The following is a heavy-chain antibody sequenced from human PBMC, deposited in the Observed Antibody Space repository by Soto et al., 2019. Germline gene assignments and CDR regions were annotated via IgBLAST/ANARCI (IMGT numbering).Heavy chain of an antibody. V-gene: IGHV3-20*04. CDR3: VRGASLNCDY. D-gene: IGHD1-26*01. CDR2: VNWNGGST. CDR1: GFTFDDYG. Sequence: EVQLVESGGGVLRPGGSLRLSCAASGFTFDDYGMSWARQAPGKGLEWVSGVNWNGGSTGYADSVKGRFTISRDNAKNSLYLQMNSLRAEYTAFYYCVRGASLNCDYWGQGTLGTVSS. J-gene: IGHJ4*02.